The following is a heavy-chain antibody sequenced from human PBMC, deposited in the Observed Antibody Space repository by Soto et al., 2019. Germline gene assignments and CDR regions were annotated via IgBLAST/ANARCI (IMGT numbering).Heavy chain of an antibody. CDR1: GYKFTTYW. Sequence: EVQLVQSGAEVKKPGESLRISCKVSGYKFTTYWISWVRQMPGKGLEWMGRIDPSDSDSNYSPSFQGHVTISADTSVSTVYLQWSSLEASDTAMYYCVRHLNGFDPWCQGTLVTVSS. CDR3: VRHLNGFDP. CDR2: IDPSDSDS. J-gene: IGHJ5*02. V-gene: IGHV5-10-1*01.